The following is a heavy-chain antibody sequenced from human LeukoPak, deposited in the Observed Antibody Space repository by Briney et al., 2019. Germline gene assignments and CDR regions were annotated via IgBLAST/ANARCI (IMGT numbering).Heavy chain of an antibody. Sequence: SETLSLTCTVSGDSITTYYWSWIRQPPGKGLQWIGYIYNNGNTKYNPSLKSRVMISGDSSRNQFSLELTSVTAADTAVYYCARHGSPPSSGWQMSWYFDLWGRGTLVTVSS. CDR3: ARHGSPPSSGWQMSWYFDL. CDR2: IYNNGNT. CDR1: GDSITTYY. J-gene: IGHJ2*01. D-gene: IGHD6-19*01. V-gene: IGHV4-59*08.